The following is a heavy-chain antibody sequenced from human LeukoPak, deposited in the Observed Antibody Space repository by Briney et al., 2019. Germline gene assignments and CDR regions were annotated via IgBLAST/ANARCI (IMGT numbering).Heavy chain of an antibody. Sequence: GGSLRLSCEASGFTFGTYGMTWVRQAPGKGLEWVSGITGSSTWTYYADSVRGRFTISRDNSKNTLHLQMNNLTADDTAIYYCAGELVSLGTGYLDLWGCGTLVTVSS. CDR1: GFTFGTYG. CDR2: ITGSSTWT. V-gene: IGHV3-23*01. CDR3: AGELVSLGTGYLDL. J-gene: IGHJ2*01. D-gene: IGHD7-27*01.